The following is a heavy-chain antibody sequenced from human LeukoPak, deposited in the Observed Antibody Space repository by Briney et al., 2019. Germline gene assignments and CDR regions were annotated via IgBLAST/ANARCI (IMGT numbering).Heavy chain of an antibody. CDR3: AKDRPYYYGSGSYFDY. CDR1: GFTFSSYG. V-gene: IGHV3-30*18. CDR2: ISYGGSNK. J-gene: IGHJ4*02. D-gene: IGHD3-10*01. Sequence: GGSLRLSCAASGFTFSSYGMHWVRQAPGKGLEWVAVISYGGSNKYYADSVKGRFTISRDNSKNTLYLQMNSLRAEDTAVYYCAKDRPYYYGSGSYFDYWGQGTLVTVSS.